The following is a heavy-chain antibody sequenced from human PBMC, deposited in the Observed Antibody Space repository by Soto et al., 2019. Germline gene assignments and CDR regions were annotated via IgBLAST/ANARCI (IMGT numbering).Heavy chain of an antibody. J-gene: IGHJ1*01. V-gene: IGHV1-69*06. D-gene: IGHD6-6*01. CDR2: IIPIFGTG. CDR3: AIYSTRRAARPLPAAEYFQH. Sequence: QVQLVQYGAEVKKPGSSVKVSCKAYGGTFSSSAISWVRQAPGQGLEWRGGIIPIFGTGNYAQKFQGRVTISAYKSTGTAYMELSRLISEYTAVYYVAIYSTRRAARPLPAAEYFQHWGQCTQVTVSS. CDR1: GGTFSSSA.